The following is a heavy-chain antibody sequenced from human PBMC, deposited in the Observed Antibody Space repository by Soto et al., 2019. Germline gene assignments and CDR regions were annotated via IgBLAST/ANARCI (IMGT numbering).Heavy chain of an antibody. D-gene: IGHD3-10*01. V-gene: IGHV4-59*08. Sequence: QVQLQESGPGLVKPSETLSLTCTVSGGSITNYYCSWFRQPPGKGLEWIGYIQYNGYSAYNLSLKRRLTMSMDTSMTQFSLMLESVAATDTDVYYCARHGFGSRHGLVDVWGQGTTVIVSS. J-gene: IGHJ6*02. CDR2: IQYNGYS. CDR3: ARHGFGSRHGLVDV. CDR1: GGSITNYY.